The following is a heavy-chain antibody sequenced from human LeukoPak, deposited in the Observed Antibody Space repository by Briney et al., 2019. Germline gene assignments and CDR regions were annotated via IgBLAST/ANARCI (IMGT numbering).Heavy chain of an antibody. D-gene: IGHD5-24*01. CDR2: ISGDAGST. CDR1: GFTFDDYA. V-gene: IGHV3-43*02. CDR3: AKDIYRGLDMATRPDY. J-gene: IGHJ4*02. Sequence: PGGSLRLSCIASGFTFDDYAMHWVRQAPGKGLEWVSLISGDAGSTYYADSVKGRFTISRDDSKNSLYLQMNSLSTEDTAFYYCAKDIYRGLDMATRPDYWGQGTLVTVSP.